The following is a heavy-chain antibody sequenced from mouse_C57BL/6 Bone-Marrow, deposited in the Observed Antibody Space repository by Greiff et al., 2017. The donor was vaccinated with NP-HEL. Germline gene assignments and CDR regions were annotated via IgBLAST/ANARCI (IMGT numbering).Heavy chain of an antibody. CDR2: INPGSGGT. CDR1: GYAFTNYL. Sequence: QVQLQQSGAELVRPGTSVKVSCKASGYAFTNYLIEWVKQRPGQGLEWIGVINPGSGGTNYNEKFKGKATLTADKSSSTAYMQLSSLTSEDSAVYFCARGGGGYFWFAYWGQGTLVTVSA. V-gene: IGHV1-54*01. J-gene: IGHJ3*01. CDR3: ARGGGGYFWFAY. D-gene: IGHD2-3*01.